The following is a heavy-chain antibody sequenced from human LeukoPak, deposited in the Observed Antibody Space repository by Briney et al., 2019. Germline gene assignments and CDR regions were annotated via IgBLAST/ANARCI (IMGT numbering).Heavy chain of an antibody. V-gene: IGHV3-23*01. CDR3: ATHSDWRFDF. D-gene: IGHD6-19*01. CDR1: GFTFSSYA. J-gene: IGHJ4*02. CDR2: ISGSGGST. Sequence: PGGSLRLSYAASGFTFSSYAMSWVRQAPGKGLEWVSAISGSGGSTYYADSVKGRFTISRDNAKNSLYLQMNSLTVEDTAVYYCATHSDWRFDFWGQGTLVTVSS.